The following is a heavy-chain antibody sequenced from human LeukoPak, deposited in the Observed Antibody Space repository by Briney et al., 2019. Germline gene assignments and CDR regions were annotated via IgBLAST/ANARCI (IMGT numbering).Heavy chain of an antibody. CDR2: IIPIFGTA. Sequence: SVKVSCKASGGTFSSYAISWVRQAPGQGLEWMGGIIPIFGTANYAQKFQGRVTITADESTSTAYMELSSLRSEDTAVYYCARNTYGITMTGFDYWGQGTLVTVSS. V-gene: IGHV1-69*13. CDR1: GGTFSSYA. J-gene: IGHJ4*02. D-gene: IGHD3-22*01. CDR3: ARNTYGITMTGFDY.